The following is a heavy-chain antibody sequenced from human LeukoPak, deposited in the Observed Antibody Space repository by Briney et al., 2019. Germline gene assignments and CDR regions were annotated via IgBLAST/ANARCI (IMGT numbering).Heavy chain of an antibody. J-gene: IGHJ4*02. CDR3: ARVFYGSGWYGNFDY. V-gene: IGHV3-30*04. D-gene: IGHD6-19*01. CDR1: GFTFSSYA. Sequence: PAGSLRLSCAASGFTFSSYAMHWVRQAPGKGLEWVAVISYDGSNKYYADSVKGRFTISRDNSKNTLYLQMNSLRAEDTAVYYCARVFYGSGWYGNFDYWGQGTLVTVSS. CDR2: ISYDGSNK.